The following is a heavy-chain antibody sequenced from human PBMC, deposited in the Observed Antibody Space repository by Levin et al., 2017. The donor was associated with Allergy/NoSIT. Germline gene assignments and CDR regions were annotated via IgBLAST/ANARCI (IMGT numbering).Heavy chain of an antibody. CDR2: LVPMSGIT. Sequence: ASVKVSCKSSGGPFGGYAVTWVRQAPGQGLEWMGGLVPMSGITNYARRFQGRFTITADQSTRTVYMELRSLRSYDTAVYFCATTRGPGPSTVTTFDYWGQGTLVTVSS. V-gene: IGHV1-69*10. CDR3: ATTRGPGPSTVTTFDY. CDR1: GGPFGGYA. J-gene: IGHJ4*01. D-gene: IGHD4-11*01.